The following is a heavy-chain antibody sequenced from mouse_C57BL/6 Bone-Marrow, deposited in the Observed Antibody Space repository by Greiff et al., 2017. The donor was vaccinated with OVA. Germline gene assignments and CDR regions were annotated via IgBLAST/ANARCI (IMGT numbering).Heavy chain of an antibody. CDR3: ARPYYGSLDY. CDR2: IHPNSGST. J-gene: IGHJ2*01. D-gene: IGHD1-1*01. V-gene: IGHV1-64*01. Sequence: QVQLQQPGAELVKPGASVKLSCTASGYTFTSYWMHWVKQRPGQGLEWIGMIHPNSGSTNYNEKFKSKATLTVDKSSSTAYMQLSSLTSEDSAVYYCARPYYGSLDYWGQGTTLTVSS. CDR1: GYTFTSYW.